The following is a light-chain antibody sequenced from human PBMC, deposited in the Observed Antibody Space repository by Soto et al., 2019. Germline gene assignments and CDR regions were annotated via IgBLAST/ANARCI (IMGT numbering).Light chain of an antibody. CDR3: SSYSSISTHVV. V-gene: IGLV2-14*03. CDR2: DVT. Sequence: QSALTQPASVSGSPGRSVTISCTGSSSDVGDFNYVSWYQHLPGRAPKLIIYDVTNRPSGISYRFSASKSGSTASLTISGLQAEDEADYYCSSYSSISTHVVFGGGTKLTVL. CDR1: SSDVGDFNY. J-gene: IGLJ2*01.